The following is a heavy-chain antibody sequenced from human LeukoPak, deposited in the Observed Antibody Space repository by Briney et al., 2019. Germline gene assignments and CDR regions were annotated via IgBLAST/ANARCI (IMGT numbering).Heavy chain of an antibody. CDR1: GYTFTSYY. CDR3: ARDSIRGYSGYGNYYYYYMDV. Sequence: GASVKVSCKASGYTFTSYYMHWVRQAPGQGLEWMGIINPSGGSTSYAQKCQGRVTMTRGMSTSTVYMELSSLRSEDTAVYYCARDSIRGYSGYGNYYYYYMDVWGKGTTVTVSS. D-gene: IGHD5-12*01. CDR2: INPSGGST. V-gene: IGHV1-46*01. J-gene: IGHJ6*03.